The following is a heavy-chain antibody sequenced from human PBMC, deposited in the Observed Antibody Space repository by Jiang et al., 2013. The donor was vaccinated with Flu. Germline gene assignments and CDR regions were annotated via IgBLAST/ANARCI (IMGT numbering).Heavy chain of an antibody. CDR2: INHSGST. CDR3: ARLSGGSYGRAFDI. Sequence: FSGYYWSWIRQPPGKGLEWIGEINHSGSTNYNPSLKSRVTISVDTSKNQFSLKLSSVTAADTAVYYCARLSGGSYGRAFDIWGQGTMVTVSS. J-gene: IGHJ3*02. D-gene: IGHD1-26*01. V-gene: IGHV4-34*01. CDR1: FSGYY.